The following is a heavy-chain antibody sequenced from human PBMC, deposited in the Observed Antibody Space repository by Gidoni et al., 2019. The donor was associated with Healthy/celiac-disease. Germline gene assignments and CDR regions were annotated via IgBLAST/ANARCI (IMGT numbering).Heavy chain of an antibody. D-gene: IGHD5-12*01. V-gene: IGHV4-39*01. J-gene: IGHJ4*02. CDR1: GCSISSSSYY. Sequence: QLQLQESGPGLVKPSETLSLTCTVSGCSISSSSYYWGWIRQPPGKGLEWIGSIYYSGSTYYNPSLKSRVTISVDTSKNQFSLKLSSVTAADTAVYYCARHGGYSGYVFDYWGQGTLVTVSS. CDR3: ARHGGYSGYVFDY. CDR2: IYYSGST.